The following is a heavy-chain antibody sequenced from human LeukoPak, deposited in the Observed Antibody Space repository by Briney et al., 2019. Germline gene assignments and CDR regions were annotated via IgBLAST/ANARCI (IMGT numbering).Heavy chain of an antibody. CDR3: ARGLYYYDSSGGFDY. D-gene: IGHD3-22*01. V-gene: IGHV3-21*01. CDR2: ISSSSSYI. CDR1: GFTFSSYS. J-gene: IGHJ4*02. Sequence: GGSLRLSCAASGFTFSSYSMNWVRQAPGKGLQWVSSISSSSSYIYYADSVKGRFTISRDNAKNSLYLQMNSLRAEDTAVYYCARGLYYYDSSGGFDYWGQGTLVTVSS.